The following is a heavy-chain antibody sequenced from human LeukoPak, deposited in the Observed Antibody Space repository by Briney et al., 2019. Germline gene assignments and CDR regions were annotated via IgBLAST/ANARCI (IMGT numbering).Heavy chain of an antibody. CDR2: IRYDGSNK. D-gene: IGHD6-13*01. CDR1: GFTFSGYG. J-gene: IGHJ4*02. V-gene: IGHV3-30*02. CDR3: ARDNREQQLVPPTFDY. Sequence: GGSLRLSCAASGFTFSGYGMHWVRQAPGKGLEWVAFIRYDGSNKYYADSVKGRFTISRDNSKNTLYLQMNSLRAEDTAVYYCARDNREQQLVPPTFDYWGQGTLVTVSS.